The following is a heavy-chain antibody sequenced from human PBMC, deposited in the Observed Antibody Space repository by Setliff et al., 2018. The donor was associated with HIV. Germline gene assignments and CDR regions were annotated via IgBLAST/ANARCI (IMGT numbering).Heavy chain of an antibody. CDR2: INHSGST. V-gene: IGHV4-34*01. CDR3: AAWGPRYSYAPYFFDS. J-gene: IGHJ4*02. D-gene: IGHD5-18*01. CDR1: NGSFSGYY. Sequence: PSETLSLTCAVYNGSFSGYYWTWIRQPPGKGLEWIGEINHSGSTNYSPSLKSRVTISVGASRNQFSLRLSSVTAADTAVYYCAAWGPRYSYAPYFFDSWGQGTLVTVSS.